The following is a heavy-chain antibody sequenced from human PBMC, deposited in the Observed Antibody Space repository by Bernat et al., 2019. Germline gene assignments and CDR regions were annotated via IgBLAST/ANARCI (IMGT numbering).Heavy chain of an antibody. CDR1: GGSIISGGYY. J-gene: IGHJ4*02. CDR2: IDYSVST. V-gene: IGHV4-31*03. Sequence: QVQLQESGPGLVKPSQTLSLTCTVSGGSIISGGYYWSWIRQHPGKVLEWIGYIDYSVSTYYNPSLKSRVTISVDTSKNQFSLKLSSVTAADTAVYYCAGARGVITTFDYWGQGTLVTVS. CDR3: AGARGVITTFDY. D-gene: IGHD3-10*01.